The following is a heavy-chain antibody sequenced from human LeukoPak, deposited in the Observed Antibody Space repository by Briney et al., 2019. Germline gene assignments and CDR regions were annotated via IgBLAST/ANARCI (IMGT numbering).Heavy chain of an antibody. J-gene: IGHJ3*02. Sequence: GRSLRLSCAASGFTFSSYGMHWVRQAPGKGLEWVAVISYDGSNKYYADSVKGRFTISRDNSKNTLYLRMNSLRAEDTAVYYCAKDQGYCSSTSCYPGAFDIWGQGTMVTVSS. CDR2: ISYDGSNK. V-gene: IGHV3-30*18. CDR1: GFTFSSYG. CDR3: AKDQGYCSSTSCYPGAFDI. D-gene: IGHD2-2*01.